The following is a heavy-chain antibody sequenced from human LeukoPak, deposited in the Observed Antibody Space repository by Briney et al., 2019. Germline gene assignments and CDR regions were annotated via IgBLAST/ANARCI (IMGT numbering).Heavy chain of an antibody. Sequence: GGSLRLSCAASGFTFSSYSMNWVRQAPGKGLEWVSSISSSSSYLYYADSVKGRFTISRDNAKNSLYLQMNSLRAEDTAVYYCARDRGADYGDYAISPVDYWGQGTLVTVSS. CDR1: GFTFSSYS. J-gene: IGHJ4*02. CDR3: ARDRGADYGDYAISPVDY. CDR2: ISSSSSYL. V-gene: IGHV3-21*01. D-gene: IGHD4-17*01.